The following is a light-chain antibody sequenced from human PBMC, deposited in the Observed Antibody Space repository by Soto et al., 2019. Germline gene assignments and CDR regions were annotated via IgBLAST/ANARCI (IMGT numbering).Light chain of an antibody. J-gene: IGKJ2*01. V-gene: IGKV1-39*01. CDR3: QQSYSLPRT. CDR1: QSISTY. Sequence: DIQITQSPSSLSASLGDRVTLTCRASQSISTYLNWYQQKPGKAPNLVIYATSTLQSGVPSRFSGSGSGTDFTLTISSLQPEDFATYYCQQSYSLPRTFGQGTKVDIK. CDR2: ATS.